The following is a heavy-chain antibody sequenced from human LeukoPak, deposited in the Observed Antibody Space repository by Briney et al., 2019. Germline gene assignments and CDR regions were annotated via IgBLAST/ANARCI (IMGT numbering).Heavy chain of an antibody. V-gene: IGHV3-33*01. J-gene: IGHJ4*02. Sequence: GGSLRLSCEVSGFVFSNYGMHWVRQAPGKGLEWVALIWYDGRTKFHADSVKGRFTISRDNSANTLYLQMSSLRVEDTAVYYCAREWGRIAVAGGPGYWGQGALVTVSS. CDR3: AREWGRIAVAGGPGY. CDR1: GFVFSNYG. CDR2: IWYDGRTK. D-gene: IGHD6-19*01.